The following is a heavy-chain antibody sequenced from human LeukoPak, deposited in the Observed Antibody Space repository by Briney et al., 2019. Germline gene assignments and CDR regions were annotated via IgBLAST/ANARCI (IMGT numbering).Heavy chain of an antibody. CDR1: GGSISNSSYY. V-gene: IGHV4-39*07. CDR3: ARGGEDIILRVYAIDGWFDP. Sequence: SETLSLTCTVSGGSISNSSYYWGWIRQPPGKGLEWIGSIYYSGSTYYNPSLKSRVTISLDTSKNQFSLKLTSVTAADTAVYYCARGGEDIILRVYAIDGWFDPWGQGTLVTVSS. CDR2: IYYSGST. D-gene: IGHD2-8*01. J-gene: IGHJ5*02.